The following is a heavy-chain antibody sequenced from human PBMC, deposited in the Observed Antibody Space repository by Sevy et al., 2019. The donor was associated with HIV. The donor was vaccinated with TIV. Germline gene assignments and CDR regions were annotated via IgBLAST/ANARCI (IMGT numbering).Heavy chain of an antibody. CDR2: IIAVFGTT. D-gene: IGHD3-10*01. J-gene: IGHJ4*01. CDR1: GGIFRSNA. CDR3: ARDKNYYVSGSFDY. V-gene: IGHV1-69*13. Sequence: ASVKVSCKASGGIFRSNAISWVRQAPGQGLKWMGGIIAVFGTTHYAQKFQGRVTITADESRSTAYMELSSLKSEDTAVYYCARDKNYYVSGSFDYWGQGSQVTVSS.